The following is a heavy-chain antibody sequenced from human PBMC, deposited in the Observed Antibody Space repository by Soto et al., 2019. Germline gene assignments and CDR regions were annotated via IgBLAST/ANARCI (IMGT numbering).Heavy chain of an antibody. J-gene: IGHJ4*02. CDR2: INHSGST. CDR3: ARAGSYSGSYYLGPPNDY. Sequence: SETLSLTCAVYGGSCSGYYWSWIRQPPGKGLEWIGEINHSGSTNYNPSLKSRVTISVDTSKNQFSLKLSSVTAADTAVYYCARAGSYSGSYYLGPPNDYWGQGTLVTVSS. D-gene: IGHD1-26*01. CDR1: GGSCSGYY. V-gene: IGHV4-34*01.